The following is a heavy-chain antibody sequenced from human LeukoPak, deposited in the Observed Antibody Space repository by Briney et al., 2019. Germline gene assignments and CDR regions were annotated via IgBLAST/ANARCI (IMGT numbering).Heavy chain of an antibody. CDR1: VYTFTSYG. V-gene: IGHV1-18*01. D-gene: IGHD6-13*01. J-gene: IGHJ4*02. Sequence: ASVKVSCKPSVYTFTSYGITLLRQAPGQGREWMGWISAYNGNTDYAQKVQGRVTITTHTSTNTAYVEVKSLISDDTAVYYCARTHSRCSSKSEFDYWGQGTQVTVSS. CDR2: ISAYNGNT. CDR3: ARTHSRCSSKSEFDY.